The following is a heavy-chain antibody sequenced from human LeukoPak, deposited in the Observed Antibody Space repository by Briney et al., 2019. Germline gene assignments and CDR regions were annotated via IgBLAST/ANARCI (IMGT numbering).Heavy chain of an antibody. CDR2: IRYDGSNK. Sequence: PGGSLRLSCAASGFTFSSYGMHWVRQAPGKGLEWVAFIRYDGSNKYYADSVKGRFTISRDNSKNTLYLQMNSLRAEDTAVYYCAKDKGPNYYDSSGYYPGLFDYWGQGTLVTVSS. CDR1: GFTFSSYG. CDR3: AKDKGPNYYDSSGYYPGLFDY. D-gene: IGHD3-22*01. J-gene: IGHJ4*02. V-gene: IGHV3-30*02.